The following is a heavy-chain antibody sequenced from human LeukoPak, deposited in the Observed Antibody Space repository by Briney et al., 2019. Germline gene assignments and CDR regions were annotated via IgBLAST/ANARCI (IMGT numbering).Heavy chain of an antibody. CDR1: GFTFSSYA. D-gene: IGHD3-22*01. Sequence: GGSLRLSCAASGFTFSSYAMHWVRQAPGKGLEWVAVISYDGSNKYYADSVKGRFTISRDNSKNTLYLQMNSLRAEDTAVYHCARDARLYDSSGYYLDYWGQGTLVTVSS. V-gene: IGHV3-30-3*01. CDR3: ARDARLYDSSGYYLDY. J-gene: IGHJ4*02. CDR2: ISYDGSNK.